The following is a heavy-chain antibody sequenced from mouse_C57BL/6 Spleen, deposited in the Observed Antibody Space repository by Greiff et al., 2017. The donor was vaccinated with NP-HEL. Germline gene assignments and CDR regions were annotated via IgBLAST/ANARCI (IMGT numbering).Heavy chain of an antibody. CDR2: IDPGNSDT. V-gene: IGHV1-5*01. CDR3: TRVDTTVVDAMGY. Sequence: VQLQQSGTVLARPGASVKMSCKTSGYTFTSYWMHWVKQRPGQGLEWIGAIDPGNSDTSYNQKFKGKAKLTAVTSASTAYMELSSLTNEDSAVYYCTRVDTTVVDAMGYWGTGTSVTVAS. J-gene: IGHJ4*01. CDR1: GYTFTSYW. D-gene: IGHD1-1*01.